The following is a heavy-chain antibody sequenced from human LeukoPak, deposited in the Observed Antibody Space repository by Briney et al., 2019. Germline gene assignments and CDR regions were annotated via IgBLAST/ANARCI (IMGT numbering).Heavy chain of an antibody. CDR2: IRYDGSNK. Sequence: GGSLRLSCAASGFTFSSYGMHWVRQAPGKGLEWVAFIRYDGSNKYYADSVKGRFTISRDNAKNSLYLQMNSLRAEDTAVYYCARDPIDGYNLIGVDYWGQGTLVTVSS. D-gene: IGHD5-24*01. CDR3: ARDPIDGYNLIGVDY. V-gene: IGHV3-30*02. CDR1: GFTFSSYG. J-gene: IGHJ4*02.